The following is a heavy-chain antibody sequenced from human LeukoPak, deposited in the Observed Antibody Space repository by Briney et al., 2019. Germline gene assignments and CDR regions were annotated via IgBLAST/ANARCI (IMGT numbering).Heavy chain of an antibody. Sequence: SETLSLTCTVSGGSISSSRDYWAWLRQPPGKGLEWIANIYYSGSTYYSPSLKSRVTISVDTSKNQFSLKLSSVTAADTAGYYCARGLTWLRITMVRGVSEPNWFDPWGQGTLVTVSS. CDR3: ARGLTWLRITMVRGVSEPNWFDP. CDR2: IYYSGST. J-gene: IGHJ5*02. D-gene: IGHD3-10*01. V-gene: IGHV4-39*01. CDR1: GGSISSSRDY.